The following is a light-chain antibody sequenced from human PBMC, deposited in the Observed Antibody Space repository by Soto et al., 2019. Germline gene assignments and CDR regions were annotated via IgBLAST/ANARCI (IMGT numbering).Light chain of an antibody. CDR1: SSDVGGYNH. V-gene: IGLV2-8*01. Sequence: QSALTQPPSASGSPGQSVTISCTGTSSDVGGYNHVSWYQQHPGKAPKLMIYGVTKRPSGVPDRFSGSKSGNTASLTVSGLQAEDDADYYCSSYAGNTDVVFGGGTKLTVL. CDR3: SSYAGNTDVV. CDR2: GVT. J-gene: IGLJ2*01.